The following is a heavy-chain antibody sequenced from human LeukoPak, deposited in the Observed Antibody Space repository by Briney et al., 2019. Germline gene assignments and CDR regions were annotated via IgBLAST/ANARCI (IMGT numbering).Heavy chain of an antibody. CDR1: GGSISSGGYY. CDR3: ARADTAMVHDY. CDR2: IYYSGST. J-gene: IGHJ4*02. V-gene: IGHV4-31*11. Sequence: SETLSLTCAVSGGSISSGGYYWSWIRQHPGKGLEWIGYIYYSGSTYYNPSLKSRVTISVDTSKNQFSLKLSSVTAADTAVYYCARADTAMVHDYWGQGTLVTVSS. D-gene: IGHD5-18*01.